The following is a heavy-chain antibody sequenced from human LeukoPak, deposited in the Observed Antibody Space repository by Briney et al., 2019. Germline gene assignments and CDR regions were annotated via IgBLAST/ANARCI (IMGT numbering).Heavy chain of an antibody. CDR1: GGTFSSYA. V-gene: IGHV1-2*04. CDR2: INPNSGGT. CDR3: AREDGAGVYYFDY. D-gene: IGHD1-26*01. Sequence: ASVKASCKASGGTFSSYAISWVRQAPGQGLEWMGWINPNSGGTNYAQKFQGWVTMTRDTSISTAYMELSRLRSDDTAVYYCAREDGAGVYYFDYWGQGTLVTVSS. J-gene: IGHJ4*02.